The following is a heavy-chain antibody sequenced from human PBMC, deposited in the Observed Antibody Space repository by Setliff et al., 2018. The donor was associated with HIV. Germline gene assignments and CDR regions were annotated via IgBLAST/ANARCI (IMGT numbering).Heavy chain of an antibody. CDR2: ISAYNGNT. D-gene: IGHD3-22*01. CDR1: DYTFSSYG. CDR3: ARVATMIVLDVFDI. V-gene: IGHV1-18*01. J-gene: IGHJ3*02. Sequence: GASVKVSCKASDYTFSSYGISWVRQAPGQGLEWMGWISAYNGNTNYAQKFQGWITMTRDTSTSTVYMELSSLRSEDTAVYYCARVATMIVLDVFDIWGQGTMVTVSS.